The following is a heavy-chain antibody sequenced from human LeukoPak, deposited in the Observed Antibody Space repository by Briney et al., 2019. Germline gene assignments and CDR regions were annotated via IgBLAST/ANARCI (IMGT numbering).Heavy chain of an antibody. Sequence: ASVKVSCKASGYTFTSYGISWVRQAPGQGLEWMGWISAYNGNTNYAQKLQGRVTMTTDTSTSTAYMEPRSLRSDDTAVYYCARAYCSSTSCYSGAWYFDYWGQGTLVTVSS. J-gene: IGHJ4*02. CDR1: GYTFTSYG. CDR2: ISAYNGNT. V-gene: IGHV1-18*01. D-gene: IGHD2-2*01. CDR3: ARAYCSSTSCYSGAWYFDY.